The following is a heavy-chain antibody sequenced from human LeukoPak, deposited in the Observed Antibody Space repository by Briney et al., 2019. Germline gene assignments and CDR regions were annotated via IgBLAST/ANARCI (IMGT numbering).Heavy chain of an antibody. CDR2: IYSSGST. Sequence: SETLSLTCTVSGGSISGYYWTWTRQPPGKGLEWIGYIYSSGSTNYNPSLKSRVTISVDTSKNQFSLRLSSVTAADTAVYYRARHRYTSSSSYFDFWGQGTLVTVSS. CDR1: GGSISGYY. D-gene: IGHD6-6*01. J-gene: IGHJ4*02. CDR3: ARHRYTSSSSYFDF. V-gene: IGHV4-59*08.